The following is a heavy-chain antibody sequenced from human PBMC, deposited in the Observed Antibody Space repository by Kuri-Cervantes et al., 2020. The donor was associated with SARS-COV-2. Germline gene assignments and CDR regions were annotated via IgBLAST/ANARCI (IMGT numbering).Heavy chain of an antibody. J-gene: IGHJ3*02. CDR3: AREADGGNLLDAFDI. D-gene: IGHD4-23*01. CDR1: GGTISSYA. CDR2: IIPIFGTA. Sequence: SVKVSCKASGGTISSYAISWVRQAPGQGLEWMGGIIPIFGTANYAQKFQGRVTITADESTSTAYMELSSLRSEDTAVYYCAREADGGNLLDAFDIWGQGTMVTVSS. V-gene: IGHV1-69*13.